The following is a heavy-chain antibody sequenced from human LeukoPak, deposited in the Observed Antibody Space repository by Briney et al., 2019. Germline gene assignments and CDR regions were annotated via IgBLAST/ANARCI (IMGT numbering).Heavy chain of an antibody. CDR3: AREPIRYYGMDV. CDR1: GFTFSSYG. Sequence: GGSLRLSCAASGFTFSSYGMHWVRQAPGKGLEWVAVIWYDGSNKYYADSVKGRFTISRDNSKNTLYLQMNSLRAEDTAVYYCAREPIRYYGMDVWGQGTTVTVSS. V-gene: IGHV3-33*01. CDR2: IWYDGSNK. J-gene: IGHJ6*02.